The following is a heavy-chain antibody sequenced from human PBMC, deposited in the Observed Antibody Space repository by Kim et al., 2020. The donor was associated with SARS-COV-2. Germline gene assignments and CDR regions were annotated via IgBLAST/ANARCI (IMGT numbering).Heavy chain of an antibody. CDR1: RGSINDYY. D-gene: IGHD6-13*01. Sequence: SETLSLTCTASRGSINDYYWSWIRQSPEKGLEWIGYIFYLGSTNYNPSLKSRVTISVDTSKNQFSLRLASVTAADTATYYCARSSSSWNNWFDPWGQGTLVTVSS. J-gene: IGHJ5*02. CDR2: IFYLGST. CDR3: ARSSSSWNNWFDP. V-gene: IGHV4-59*01.